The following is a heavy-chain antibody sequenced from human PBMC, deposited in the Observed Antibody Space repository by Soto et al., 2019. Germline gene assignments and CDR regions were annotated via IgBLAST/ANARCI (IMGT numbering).Heavy chain of an antibody. CDR2: INHSGST. Sequence: PSETLSLTCAVYGGSFSGYYWSWIRQPPGKGLEWIGEINHSGSTNYNPSLKSRVTISVDTSKNQFSLKLSSVTAADTAVYYCARGVRYGSGSPPSYFDYGGQGTLVTVSS. CDR3: ARGVRYGSGSPPSYFDY. V-gene: IGHV4-34*01. D-gene: IGHD3-10*01. J-gene: IGHJ4*02. CDR1: GGSFSGYY.